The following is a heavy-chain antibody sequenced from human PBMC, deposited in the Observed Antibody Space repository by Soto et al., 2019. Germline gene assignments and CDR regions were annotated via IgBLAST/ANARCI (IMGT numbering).Heavy chain of an antibody. Sequence: PSETLSLTCGVSGDSISNSRFYWAWIRQPPGEGLEWIGSIYHTGNAYYNPSLKSRVTISVDTSKNQFSLKVTSVTAADTAPYYCARDYLDSSDYTTNWFDPWGQGTLVTVS. CDR3: ARDYLDSSDYTTNWFDP. D-gene: IGHD3-22*01. CDR2: IYHTGNA. V-gene: IGHV4-39*01. J-gene: IGHJ5*02. CDR1: GDSISNSRFY.